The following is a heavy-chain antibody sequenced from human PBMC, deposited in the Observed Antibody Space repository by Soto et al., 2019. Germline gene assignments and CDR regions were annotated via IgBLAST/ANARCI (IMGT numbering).Heavy chain of an antibody. J-gene: IGHJ4*02. CDR3: ARDWTPDLLLWFGELSSSAH. CDR2: ISSSSSYI. D-gene: IGHD3-10*01. V-gene: IGHV3-21*01. Sequence: GGSLRLSCAASGFTFSSYSMNWVRQAPGKGLEWVSSISSSSSYIYYADSVKGRFTISRDNAKNSLYLQMNSLRAEDTAVYYCARDWTPDLLLWFGELSSSAHWGQGTLVTVPQ. CDR1: GFTFSSYS.